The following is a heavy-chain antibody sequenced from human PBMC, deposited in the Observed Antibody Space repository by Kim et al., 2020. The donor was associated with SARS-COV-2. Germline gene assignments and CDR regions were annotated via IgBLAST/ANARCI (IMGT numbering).Heavy chain of an antibody. D-gene: IGHD3-22*01. V-gene: IGHV4-31*03. CDR1: GGSISSGGYY. J-gene: IGHJ4*02. CDR3: ARGRITMIVVVTEFDY. CDR2: IYYSGST. Sequence: SETLSLTCTVSGGSISSGGYYWSWIRQHPGKVLEWIGYIYYSGSTYYNPSLKSRVTISVDTSKNQFSLKLSSVTAADTAVYYCARGRITMIVVVTEFDYWGQGTLVTVSS.